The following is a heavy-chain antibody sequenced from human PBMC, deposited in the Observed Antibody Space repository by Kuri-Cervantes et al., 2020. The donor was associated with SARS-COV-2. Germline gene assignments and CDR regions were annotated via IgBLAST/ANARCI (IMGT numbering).Heavy chain of an antibody. CDR3: ARIVESDSGWPTNWFDH. D-gene: IGHD6-19*01. J-gene: IGHJ5*02. V-gene: IGHV2-26*01. CDR2: ILSHDEK. CDR1: VFSLSHPKMG. Sequence: SGPTLVQPTVSLTLTCTASVFSLSHPKMGVSWIRQPPGNALEWLAHILSHDEKSYSPFPRSRLTISQETSKRQVVLTMTNVNPVDTATYYCARIVESDSGWPTNWFDHWGQGTQVTVSS.